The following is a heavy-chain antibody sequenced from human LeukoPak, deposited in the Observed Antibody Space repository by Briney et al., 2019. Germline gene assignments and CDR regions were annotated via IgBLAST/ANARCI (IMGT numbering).Heavy chain of an antibody. D-gene: IGHD5-18*01. V-gene: IGHV4-59*01. CDR2: IDYSGST. CDR3: ARGFGYSYGYSFDY. Sequence: SETLSLTCTVPGGPISSYYWSWIRQPPGKGLEWIGYIDYSGSTNYNPSLKSRVTISVDTSKNQFSLKLSSVTAADTAVYYCARGFGYSYGYSFDYWGQGTLVTVSS. J-gene: IGHJ4*02. CDR1: GGPISSYY.